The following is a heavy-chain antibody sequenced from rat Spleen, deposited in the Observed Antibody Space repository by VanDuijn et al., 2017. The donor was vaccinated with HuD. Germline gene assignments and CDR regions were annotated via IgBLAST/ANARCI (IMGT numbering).Heavy chain of an antibody. J-gene: IGHJ2*01. V-gene: IGHV5-31*01. CDR1: GFTFNNYW. Sequence: EVQLVESYGGLVQPGRSLKLSCAASGFTFNNYWMTWIRQSPGKGLEWVASITNTVGSTYYPDSVKGRFTISRDNAKSTLSLQMEILRCENTATYYCGRRNNGYTDYLDYWGQGVMVTVSS. D-gene: IGHD1-6*01. CDR2: ITNTVGST. CDR3: GRRNNGYTDYLDY.